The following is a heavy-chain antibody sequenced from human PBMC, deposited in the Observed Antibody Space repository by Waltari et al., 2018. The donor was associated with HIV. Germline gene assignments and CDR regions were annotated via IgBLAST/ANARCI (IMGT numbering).Heavy chain of an antibody. J-gene: IGHJ5*02. CDR1: GGSISSSSYY. V-gene: IGHV4-39*07. Sequence: QLQLQESGPGLVKPSETLSLTCTVSGGSISSSSYYWGWIRQPPGKGLEWIGSIYYSGSTYYNPSLKSRVTISVDTSKNQFSLKLSSVTAADTAVYYCARDRFNYDFWSGRQGWFDPWGQGTLVTVSS. CDR2: IYYSGST. D-gene: IGHD3-3*01. CDR3: ARDRFNYDFWSGRQGWFDP.